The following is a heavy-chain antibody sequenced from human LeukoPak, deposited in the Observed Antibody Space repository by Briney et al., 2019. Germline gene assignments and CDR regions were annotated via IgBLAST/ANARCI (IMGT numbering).Heavy chain of an antibody. CDR3: ARGCSGGSCYVY. CDR2: ISSNGGST. Sequence: GGSLRLSCAASGFTFSSYAMHWVRQAPGKGLEYVSAISSNGGSTYYANSVKGRFTISRDNSKNTLYLQMGSLRAEDMAVYYCARGCSGGSCYVYWGQEPWSPSPQ. V-gene: IGHV3-64*01. D-gene: IGHD2-15*01. J-gene: IGHJ4*01. CDR1: GFTFSSYA.